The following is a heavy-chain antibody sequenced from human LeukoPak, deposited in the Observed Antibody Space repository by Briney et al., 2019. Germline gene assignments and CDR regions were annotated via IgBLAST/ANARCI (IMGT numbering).Heavy chain of an antibody. D-gene: IGHD6-6*01. CDR1: GGTFSSYA. CDR2: IIPIFGTT. CDR3: ARHPYSSSGDYGPDYFYMDV. J-gene: IGHJ6*03. V-gene: IGHV1-69*05. Sequence: GASLKVSCKASGGTFSSYAFNWVRQSPGQGLEWMGRIIPIFGTTTYAQKLQGRVTITTDESTSTAYMEVGSLRSEDTAVYYCARHPYSSSGDYGPDYFYMDVWGKGTTVTVSS.